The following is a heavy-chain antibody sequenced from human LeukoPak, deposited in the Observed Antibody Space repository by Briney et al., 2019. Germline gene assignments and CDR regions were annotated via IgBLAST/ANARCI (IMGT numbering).Heavy chain of an antibody. V-gene: IGHV4-34*01. CDR3: ARGFTFGGVTPPNSFYYYGMDV. Sequence: SETLSLTCAVYGGSFSGYYWSWIRQPPGKGLEWIGEINHSGSTNYNPSLKSRVTISVDTSKNQFSLKLSSVTAADTAVYYCARGFTFGGVTPPNSFYYYGMDVWGQGTTVTVSS. CDR2: INHSGST. CDR1: GGSFSGYY. J-gene: IGHJ6*02. D-gene: IGHD3-16*01.